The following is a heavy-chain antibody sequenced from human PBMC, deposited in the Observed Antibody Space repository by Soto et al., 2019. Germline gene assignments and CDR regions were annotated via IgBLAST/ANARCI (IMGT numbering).Heavy chain of an antibody. CDR3: AGTNLTGDLLDY. CDR2: IYYSGST. D-gene: IGHD7-27*01. Sequence: SETLSLTCTVSGGSISSYYWSWIRQPPGKGLEWIGYIYYSGSTNYNPSLKSRVTISVDTSKNQFSLKLSSVTAADTGVYYCAGTNLTGDLLDYWGQGTLVTVSS. V-gene: IGHV4-59*01. CDR1: GGSISSYY. J-gene: IGHJ4*02.